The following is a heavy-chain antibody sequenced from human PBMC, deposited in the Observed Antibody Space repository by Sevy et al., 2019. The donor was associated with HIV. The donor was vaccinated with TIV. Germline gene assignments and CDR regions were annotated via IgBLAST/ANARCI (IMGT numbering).Heavy chain of an antibody. J-gene: IGHJ3*02. V-gene: IGHV1-69*13. CDR3: ARDLIAVAGTSAFDI. Sequence: ASVKVSCKASGGTFSSYAISWVRQAPGQGLEWMGGIIPIFGTANYAQKFQGRVTITADESTSTAYMELSSLRSEDTAGYYCARDLIAVAGTSAFDIWGQGTMVTVSS. D-gene: IGHD6-19*01. CDR2: IIPIFGTA. CDR1: GGTFSSYA.